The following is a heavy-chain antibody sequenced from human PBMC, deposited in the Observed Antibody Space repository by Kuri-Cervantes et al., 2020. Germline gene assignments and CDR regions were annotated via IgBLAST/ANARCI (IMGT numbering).Heavy chain of an antibody. D-gene: IGHD6-19*01. CDR3: ARDWDSSADY. V-gene: IGHV1-46*01. CDR1: GGTFSSYA. J-gene: IGHJ4*03. CDR2: INPSGGST. Sequence: ASVKVSCKASGGTFSSYAISWVRQAPGQGLEWMGIINPSGGSTSYAQKFQGRVTMTRDTSTSTVYMELSSLRSEDTAVYYCARDWDSSADYWGQGTMVTVSS.